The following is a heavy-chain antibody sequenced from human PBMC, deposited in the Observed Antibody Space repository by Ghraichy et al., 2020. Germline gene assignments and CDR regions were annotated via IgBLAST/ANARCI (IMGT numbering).Heavy chain of an antibody. CDR1: GYTFTSYA. CDR2: INAGNGNT. D-gene: IGHD3-22*01. V-gene: IGHV1-3*01. CDR3: ARDRPPYYDSSGYDY. Sequence: ASVKVSCKASGYTFTSYAMHWVRQAPGQRLEWMGWINAGNGNTKYSQKFQGRVTITRDTSASTAYMELSSLRSEDTAVYYCARDRPPYYDSSGYDYWGQGTLVTVSS. J-gene: IGHJ4*02.